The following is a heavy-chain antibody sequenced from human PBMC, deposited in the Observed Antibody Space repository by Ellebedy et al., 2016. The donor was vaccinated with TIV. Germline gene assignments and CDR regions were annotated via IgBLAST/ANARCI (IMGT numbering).Heavy chain of an antibody. J-gene: IGHJ4*02. CDR1: GYSISSGYY. CDR3: ARGASGSYPLPLDY. D-gene: IGHD1-26*01. CDR2: IYHTGSI. Sequence: SETLSLXXSVSGYSISSGYYWGWIRQPPGKGLEWIGHIYHTGSIDHNPSLKSRLTISKDTSKNQFSLKLSSVTAADTAVYYCARGASGSYPLPLDYWGQGTLVTVSS. V-gene: IGHV4-38-2*02.